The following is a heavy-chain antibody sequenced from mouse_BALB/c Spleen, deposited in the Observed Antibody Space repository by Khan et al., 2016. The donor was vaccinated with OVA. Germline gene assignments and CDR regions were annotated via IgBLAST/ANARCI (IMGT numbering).Heavy chain of an antibody. D-gene: IGHD2-10*01. CDR2: MWSDGST. Sequence: QVQLKESGPGLVAPSQSLSITCTISGFPLNNYGVHWVRQPPGKGLEWLVVMWSDGSTTYNSALKSRLSISKDNSKSQVFLKMNSLQTDDTAMYYCARQPYYHYNIMDYWGQGTSVTVSS. CDR3: ARQPYYHYNIMDY. CDR1: GFPLNNYG. V-gene: IGHV2-6-1*01. J-gene: IGHJ4*01.